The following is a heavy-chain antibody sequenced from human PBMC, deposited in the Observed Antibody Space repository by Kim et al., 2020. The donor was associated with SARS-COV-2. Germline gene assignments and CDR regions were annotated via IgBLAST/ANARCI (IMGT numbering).Heavy chain of an antibody. D-gene: IGHD3-16*01. Sequence: ASVKVSCKVSGHTITELSMHWERQAPGKGLEWMGVFDPEDGETIYAQKFQGRVTTTEDISTDTANKEMSSLRTEDTAVIYCATGGGDYLGQGNQVTAS. J-gene: IGHJ4*02. CDR1: GHTITELS. V-gene: IGHV1-24*01. CDR3: ATGGGDY. CDR2: FDPEDGET.